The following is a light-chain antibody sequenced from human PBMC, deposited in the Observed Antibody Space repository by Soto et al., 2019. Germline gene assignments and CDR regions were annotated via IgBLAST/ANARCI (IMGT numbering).Light chain of an antibody. CDR1: QSVRSN. J-gene: IGKJ1*01. Sequence: EIVMTQSPATLSVSPGERATLSCRASQSVRSNLAWYQQKPGQAPRLLIYGASTRATGIPAGFSGSGSGTEFTLTISSLQSEDFAVYYCHQYNNWPPWTFGQGTKVEI. CDR2: GAS. V-gene: IGKV3-15*01. CDR3: HQYNNWPPWT.